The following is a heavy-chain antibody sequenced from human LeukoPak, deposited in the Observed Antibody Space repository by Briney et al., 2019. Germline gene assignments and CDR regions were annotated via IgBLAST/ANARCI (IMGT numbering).Heavy chain of an antibody. CDR3: AKEDYYDSSGYYPSGDY. CDR2: ISGSGGST. D-gene: IGHD3-22*01. V-gene: IGHV3-23*01. J-gene: IGHJ4*02. CDR1: GFTFSSYA. Sequence: GGSLRLSCAASGFTFSSYAMSWVRQAPGKGLEWVSAISGSGGSTYYADSVKGRFTISRDNPKNSLYLQMNSLRAEDTAVYYCAKEDYYDSSGYYPSGDYWGQGTLVTVSS.